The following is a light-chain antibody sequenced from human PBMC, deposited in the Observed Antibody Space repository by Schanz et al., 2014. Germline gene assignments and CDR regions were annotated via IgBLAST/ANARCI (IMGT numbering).Light chain of an antibody. Sequence: DIQMTQSPSSLSASVGDRVTITCRASQGIRNYLAWYQHKPGKVPTLLIYGASTLRPGVPSRFSGSGSGTDFTLTISSLQPDDFATYYCQQSYTPPWTFGQGTRVEIK. V-gene: IGKV1-27*01. CDR3: QQSYTPPWT. J-gene: IGKJ1*01. CDR1: QGIRNY. CDR2: GAS.